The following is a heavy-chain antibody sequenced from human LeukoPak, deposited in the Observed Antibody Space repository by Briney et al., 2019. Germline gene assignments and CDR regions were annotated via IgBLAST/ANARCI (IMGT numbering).Heavy chain of an antibody. J-gene: IGHJ6*02. V-gene: IGHV1-18*01. D-gene: IGHD2-15*01. Sequence: ASVKVSCKASGYTFSSYGISWVRQAPGQGLEWMGWISAYNGHTNYAPELQGRVTMTTDTSTTTAYMELRSLRSDDTAVYYCARDLDIVVVAAAVRHYGLDVWGQGTTVTVSS. CDR2: ISAYNGHT. CDR3: ARDLDIVVVAAAVRHYGLDV. CDR1: GYTFSSYG.